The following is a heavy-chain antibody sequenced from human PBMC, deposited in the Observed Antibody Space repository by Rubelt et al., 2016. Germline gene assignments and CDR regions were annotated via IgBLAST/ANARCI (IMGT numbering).Heavy chain of an antibody. D-gene: IGHD6-13*01. CDR2: IDPSDSYI. Sequence: EVQLVQSGAEVKKPGESLRISCKGSGYNFTTYWISWVRQTPGKGLEWMGRIDPSDSYINYSPSCQGHVTIPADKSISTAYLQWSSLKASDTAMYYCGRGNSWYPLWGQGTLVTVSS. CDR3: GRGNSWYPL. J-gene: IGHJ4*02. V-gene: IGHV5-10-1*03. CDR1: GYNFTTYW.